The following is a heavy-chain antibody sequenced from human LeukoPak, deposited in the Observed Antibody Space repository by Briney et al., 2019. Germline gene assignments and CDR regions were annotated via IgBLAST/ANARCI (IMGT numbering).Heavy chain of an antibody. J-gene: IGHJ3*02. Sequence: GASVKVSCKVSGYTFSSYGISWVRQAPGQGLEWMGWISTYNGNTNYAQKLQGRVTMTTDTSTSTGYMELRSLTSDDTAVYYCAVGVTTYAFDIWGQGTMVTVSS. D-gene: IGHD1-26*01. V-gene: IGHV1-18*01. CDR2: ISTYNGNT. CDR3: AVGVTTYAFDI. CDR1: GYTFSSYG.